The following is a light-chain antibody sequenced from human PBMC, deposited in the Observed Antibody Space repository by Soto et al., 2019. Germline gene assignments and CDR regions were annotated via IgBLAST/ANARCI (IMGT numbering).Light chain of an antibody. V-gene: IGKV2D-29*01. J-gene: IGKJ5*01. CDR3: MQTIQVPSIA. CDR1: QSLLHSNGKTY. CDR2: EVS. Sequence: AITQIPLSLSATPGQPSSISCKSSQSLLHSNGKTYLYWYVQKSGQPPKLLIYEVSNRFSGVSERFSGSGAGTDFTLKISRGEAEDVGVYYCMQTIQVPSIAFAQGTPMEI.